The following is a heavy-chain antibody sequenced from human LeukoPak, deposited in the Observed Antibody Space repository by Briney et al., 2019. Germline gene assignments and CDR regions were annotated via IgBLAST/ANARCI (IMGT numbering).Heavy chain of an antibody. D-gene: IGHD3-3*01. CDR1: GFTFSSYW. Sequence: EPGGSLRLSCAASGFTFSSYWMSWVRQAPGKGLEWVANIKQDGSEEYYVDSVKGRFTISRDNAKNSLYLQMNSLRAEDTAVYYCARGPTYYDFWSGYSVFDYWGQGTLVTVSS. V-gene: IGHV3-7*01. CDR2: IKQDGSEE. J-gene: IGHJ4*02. CDR3: ARGPTYYDFWSGYSVFDY.